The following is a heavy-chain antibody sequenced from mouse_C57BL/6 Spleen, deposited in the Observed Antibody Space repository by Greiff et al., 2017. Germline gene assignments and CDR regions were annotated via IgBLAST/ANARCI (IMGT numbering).Heavy chain of an antibody. Sequence: QVQLQQPGAELVKPGASVKLSCKASGYTFTSYWMHWVKQRPGQGLEWIGMIHPNSGSTNYNEKFKSKATLTVDKSSSTAYMQLSSLTSEDSAVYYCARSTVVATPDWYFDVWGTGTTVTVSS. CDR1: GYTFTSYW. CDR3: ARSTVVATPDWYFDV. J-gene: IGHJ1*03. V-gene: IGHV1-64*01. CDR2: IHPNSGST. D-gene: IGHD1-1*01.